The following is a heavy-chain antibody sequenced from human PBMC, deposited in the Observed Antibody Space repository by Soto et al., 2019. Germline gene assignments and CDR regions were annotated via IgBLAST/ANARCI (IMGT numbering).Heavy chain of an antibody. CDR3: GSVFEY. J-gene: IGHJ4*02. CDR2: INNDGSGT. CDR1: GFTFSNYW. V-gene: IGHV3-74*01. Sequence: EVQLVESGGGLVQPGGSLRLSCAVSGFTFSNYWMHWVRQVPGKGLVWVSRINNDGSGTSYADSVKGRFTISSDNAKNTLYLQMNSLRAEDTAVYYCGSVFEYWGQGTLVTVSS.